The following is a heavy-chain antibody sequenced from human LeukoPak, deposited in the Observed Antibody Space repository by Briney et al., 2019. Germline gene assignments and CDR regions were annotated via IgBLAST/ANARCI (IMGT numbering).Heavy chain of an antibody. CDR1: GVTVSNNY. Sequence: GGSLRLSCAASGVTVSNNYMNWVRQAPGKGLEWVSLIYSGGITYYADSVKGRFTISRDNSKNTLYLQMNSLRAEDTAVYYCARDPPAVATNTYGWGQGTLVTVSS. CDR3: ARDPPAVATNTYG. D-gene: IGHD6-13*01. CDR2: IYSGGIT. V-gene: IGHV3-66*01. J-gene: IGHJ4*02.